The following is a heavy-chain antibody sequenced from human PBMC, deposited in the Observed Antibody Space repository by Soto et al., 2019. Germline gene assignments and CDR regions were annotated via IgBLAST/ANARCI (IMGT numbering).Heavy chain of an antibody. D-gene: IGHD3-10*01. J-gene: IGHJ6*02. Sequence: EVQLLESGGDLVQPGGSLRLSCAASGFTFSNYAMNWVRQAPGRGLELVSVISGSGSITYYADSVKGRFTISRDNSRNTLYLQMNSLRDADAALYYCAKSPARDSGSYYIKPPHYFYGMDVWGQGTTVTVSS. CDR1: GFTFSNYA. V-gene: IGHV3-23*01. CDR3: AKSPARDSGSYYIKPPHYFYGMDV. CDR2: ISGSGSIT.